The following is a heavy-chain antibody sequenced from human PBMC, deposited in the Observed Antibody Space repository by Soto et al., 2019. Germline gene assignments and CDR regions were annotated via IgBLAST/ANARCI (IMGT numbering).Heavy chain of an antibody. D-gene: IGHD1-26*01. CDR3: ARREIQGPIDY. CDR1: GYSISGSNW. CDR2: IYYSGTT. J-gene: IGHJ4*02. V-gene: IGHV4-28*01. Sequence: QVQLQESGPGLVKPSDTLSLTCAVSGYSISGSNWWGWIRQPPGKGLEWIGYIYYSGTTYYNPSLKSRVTMSVATSKNQFSLKLTSVTAVDTAVYYCARREIQGPIDYWGQGTLVTVSS.